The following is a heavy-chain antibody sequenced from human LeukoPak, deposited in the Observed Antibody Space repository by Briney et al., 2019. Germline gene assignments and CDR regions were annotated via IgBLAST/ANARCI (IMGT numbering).Heavy chain of an antibody. CDR3: ARAVRGGADTY. CDR2: INQAGSVQ. D-gene: IGHD3-10*02. V-gene: IGHV3-7*04. Sequence: GGSLRLSCAASGFTFSSYSMNWVRQAPGKGPEWLANINQAGSVQNYVDSVRGRFTISRDNAKNSLFLQMNSLRAEDTAVYYCARAVRGGADTYWGQGTLVAVSS. J-gene: IGHJ4*02. CDR1: GFTFSSYS.